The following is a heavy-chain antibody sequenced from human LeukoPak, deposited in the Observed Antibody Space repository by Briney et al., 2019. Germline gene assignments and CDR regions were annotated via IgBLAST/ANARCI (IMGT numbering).Heavy chain of an antibody. Sequence: ASVQVSCKASGGTFSSYAISWVRQAPGQGLEWMGWINPNSGGTNYAQKFQGRVTMTRDTSISTAYMELSRLRSDDTAVYYCASEGSSGWYNWFDPWGQGTLVTVSS. D-gene: IGHD6-19*01. CDR3: ASEGSSGWYNWFDP. CDR2: INPNSGGT. J-gene: IGHJ5*02. V-gene: IGHV1-2*02. CDR1: GGTFSSYA.